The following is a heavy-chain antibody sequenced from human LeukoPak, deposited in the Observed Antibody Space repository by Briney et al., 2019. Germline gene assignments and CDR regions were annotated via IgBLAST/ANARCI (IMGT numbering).Heavy chain of an antibody. CDR1: GGTFSSYA. J-gene: IGHJ4*02. CDR3: ATDLGGRLRGSPHRN. CDR2: IIPIFGTA. Sequence: SVKVSCKASGGTFSSYAISWVRQAPGQGLEWMGGIIPIFGTANYAQKFQGRVTITTDESTSTAYMELSSLRSEDTAVYYCATDLGGRLRGSPHRNWGQGTLVTVSS. V-gene: IGHV1-69*05. D-gene: IGHD3-10*01.